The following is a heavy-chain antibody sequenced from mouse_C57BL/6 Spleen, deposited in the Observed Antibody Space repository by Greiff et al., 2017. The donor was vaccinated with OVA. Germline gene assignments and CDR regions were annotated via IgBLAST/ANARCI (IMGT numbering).Heavy chain of an antibody. J-gene: IGHJ4*01. D-gene: IGHD1-1*01. CDR1: GYSITSGYD. CDR2: ISYSGST. Sequence: EVQLQESGPGMVKPSQSLSLTCTVTGYSITSGYDWHWIRHFPGNKLEWMGYISYSGSTNYNPSLKSRISITHDTSKNHFFLKLNSVTTEDTATYYCASGYGSNAMDYWGQGTSVTVSS. V-gene: IGHV3-1*01. CDR3: ASGYGSNAMDY.